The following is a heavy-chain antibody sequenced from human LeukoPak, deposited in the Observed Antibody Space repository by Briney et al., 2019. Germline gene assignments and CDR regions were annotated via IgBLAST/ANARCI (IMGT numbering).Heavy chain of an antibody. J-gene: IGHJ4*02. CDR3: ARTPRQTGTPFGY. CDR1: GGSISNYY. CDR2: IYYSGSI. Sequence: PSETLSLTCTVSGGSISNYYWGWIRQPPGKGLEWIGSIYYSGSIYYNPSLKSRVTISVDTSKNQFSLKLSSVTAADTAVYYCARTPRQTGTPFGYWGQGTLVTVSS. V-gene: IGHV4-39*01. D-gene: IGHD1-1*01.